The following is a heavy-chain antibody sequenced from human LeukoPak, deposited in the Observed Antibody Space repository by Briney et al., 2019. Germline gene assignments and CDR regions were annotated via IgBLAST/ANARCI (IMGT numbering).Heavy chain of an antibody. V-gene: IGHV1-46*01. D-gene: IGHD1-26*01. Sequence: ASVKVSCKESGYTFTSYYMHWVRQAPGQGLEWMGIINPSSGGTSHAQKFQGRVTMTRDTSTSTVYMDLSSLRSEDTAVYYCARDGDSGSYSTFDYWGQGTLVTVSS. CDR1: GYTFTSYY. CDR2: INPSSGGT. J-gene: IGHJ4*02. CDR3: ARDGDSGSYSTFDY.